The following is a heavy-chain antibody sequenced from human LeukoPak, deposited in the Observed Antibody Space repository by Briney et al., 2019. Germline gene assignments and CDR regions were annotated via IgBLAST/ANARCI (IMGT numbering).Heavy chain of an antibody. CDR2: IFYSGHP. CDR3: ARIDPLGFFDQ. V-gene: IGHV4-59*12. Sequence: PSETLSLACSVSGAFSSRYYWSWVRQPLGKGLEWLGSIFYSGHPNHNASLTSRISMSVDTSKAQFSLELTSVTAADTALYYCARIDPLGFFDQWGPGTLVTVSS. D-gene: IGHD6-25*01. CDR1: GAFSSRYY. J-gene: IGHJ4*02.